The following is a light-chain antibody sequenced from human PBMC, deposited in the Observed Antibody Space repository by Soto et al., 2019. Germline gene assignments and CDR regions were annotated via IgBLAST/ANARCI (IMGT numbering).Light chain of an antibody. CDR3: QQFNSEPFT. CDR1: QGISSA. Sequence: AIQLTQSPPSLSASVGDRVTITCRASQGISSAVAWYQQKPGKAPKVLMYDASSMESGVPSRFSSSGSGTDFTLTISSLQPEDFATYYCQQFNSEPFTFGPGTKVDIK. J-gene: IGKJ3*01. V-gene: IGKV1-13*02. CDR2: DAS.